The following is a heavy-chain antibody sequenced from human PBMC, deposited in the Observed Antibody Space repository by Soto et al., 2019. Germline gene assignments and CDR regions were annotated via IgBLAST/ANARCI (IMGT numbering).Heavy chain of an antibody. J-gene: IGHJ5*02. CDR1: GGSISSGDYY. D-gene: IGHD3-3*01. CDR2: IYYSGST. V-gene: IGHV4-31*03. CDR3: ARWWSGSRQGFDP. Sequence: QVQLQESGPGLVKPSQTLSLTCTVSGGSISSGDYYWSWSRQHPGKGLEWIGYIYYSGSTYYNASLKSRVTITVDTSKNQFSLKLSSVTAADTAVYYCARWWSGSRQGFDPWGHGTMVTVSS.